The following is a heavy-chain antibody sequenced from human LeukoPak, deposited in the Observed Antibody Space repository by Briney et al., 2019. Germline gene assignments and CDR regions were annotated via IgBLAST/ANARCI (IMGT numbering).Heavy chain of an antibody. D-gene: IGHD3-10*01. Sequence: PGGFLRLSCAASGFTFSDYWMAWVRQAPGKGLEWVANIWPDGSDKYHVDSVRGRFTISRDNAQNSLNLQMNSLRAEDSGVYYCGRWGVNAGLDRWGQGTLVIVSS. V-gene: IGHV3-7*01. J-gene: IGHJ5*02. CDR1: GFTFSDYW. CDR3: GRWGVNAGLDR. CDR2: IWPDGSDK.